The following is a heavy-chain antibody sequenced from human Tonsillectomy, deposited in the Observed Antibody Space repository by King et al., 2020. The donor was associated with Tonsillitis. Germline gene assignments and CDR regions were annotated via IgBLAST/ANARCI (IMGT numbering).Heavy chain of an antibody. CDR2: IKSKTDGGTT. CDR3: TTPPWEWLLYYYGMDV. Sequence: VQLVESGGGLVKPGGSLRLSCAASGFTFSNAWMSWVRQAPGKGLEWVGRIKSKTDGGTTDYAAPVKGRFTISRDDSKNTLYLQMNSLKTEDTAVYYCTTPPWEWLLYYYGMDVWGQGTTVTVSS. V-gene: IGHV3-15*01. J-gene: IGHJ6*02. D-gene: IGHD3-3*01. CDR1: GFTFSNAW.